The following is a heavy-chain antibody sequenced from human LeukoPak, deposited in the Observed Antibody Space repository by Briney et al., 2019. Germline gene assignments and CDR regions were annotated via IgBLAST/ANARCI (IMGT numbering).Heavy chain of an antibody. D-gene: IGHD3-22*01. CDR1: GFTFSSYG. J-gene: IGHJ4*02. V-gene: IGHV3-30*18. CDR3: AKDRSGYSLDY. CDR2: ILYVGSNK. Sequence: PGGSLRLSCAASGFTFSSYGMHWGREAPGKGLEWGAFILYVGSNKYYADSVKGRFTISRDNSKNPLYLQMKSLRAEETAVYYCAKDRSGYSLDYWGQGTLVTVSS.